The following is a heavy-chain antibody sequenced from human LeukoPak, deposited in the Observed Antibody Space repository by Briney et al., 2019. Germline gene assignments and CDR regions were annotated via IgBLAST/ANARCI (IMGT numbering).Heavy chain of an antibody. V-gene: IGHV3-48*04. J-gene: IGHJ6*03. D-gene: IGHD2-8*01. CDR1: GFTLSGYG. Sequence: PGGSLRLSRAASGFTLSGYGINWVRQAPGKGLEWISYIGSDGTNRYYAGSVKGRFTISRDNAKNSLYLQMNSLTAADTAVYYCARAPTPYFTYYMEVWGKGTTVTVSS. CDR2: IGSDGTNR. CDR3: ARAPTPYFTYYMEV.